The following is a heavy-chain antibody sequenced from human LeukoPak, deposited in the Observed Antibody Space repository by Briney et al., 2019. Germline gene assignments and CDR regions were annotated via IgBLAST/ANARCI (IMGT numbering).Heavy chain of an antibody. Sequence: PGGSLRLSCAASGFTFSSYAMSWVRQAPGKGLEWVSAISGSGGSTYYADSVKGRFTISRDNSKNTLYLQMNSLRAEDTALYYRAKDRGYSYGYYFDYWGQGTLVTVSS. D-gene: IGHD5-18*01. J-gene: IGHJ4*02. CDR3: AKDRGYSYGYYFDY. V-gene: IGHV3-23*01. CDR1: GFTFSSYA. CDR2: ISGSGGST.